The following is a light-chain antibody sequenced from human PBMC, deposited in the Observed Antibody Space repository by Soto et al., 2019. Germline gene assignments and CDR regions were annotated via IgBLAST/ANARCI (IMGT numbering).Light chain of an antibody. V-gene: IGKV3-20*01. J-gene: IGKJ1*01. CDR1: QSVSSSF. CDR3: QQYGDSPWT. CDR2: GAS. Sequence: EIVLTQSPDTLSLSPGERATLSCRASQSVSSSFLAWYQQKPGQAPRLLIYGASSRATGIPDRFSGNGSGTDFTLTISRLEPEDFAVYYCQQYGDSPWTFGQGTKVEFK.